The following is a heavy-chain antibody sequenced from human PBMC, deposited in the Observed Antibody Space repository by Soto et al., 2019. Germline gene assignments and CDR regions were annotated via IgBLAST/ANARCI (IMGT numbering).Heavy chain of an antibody. CDR3: AGGRDGLALTWFDP. CDR1: GDSVSSNSAT. CDR2: TYYRSKWFN. Sequence: SQTLSLTCAISGDSVSSNSATWNWIRQSPSRGLEWLGRTYYRSKWFNDYAVSVKSRITIIPDTSENQFSLQLNSVTPEDTAVYYCAGGRDGLALTWFDPWGQGTLVTVSS. J-gene: IGHJ5*02. D-gene: IGHD2-2*03. V-gene: IGHV6-1*01.